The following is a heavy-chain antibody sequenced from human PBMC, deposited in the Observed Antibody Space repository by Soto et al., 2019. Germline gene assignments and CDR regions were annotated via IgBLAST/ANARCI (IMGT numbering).Heavy chain of an antibody. CDR1: GYTFTSYG. CDR3: ARDHWETGTPTYFDL. CDR2: ISAYNGNT. V-gene: IGHV1-18*04. D-gene: IGHD1-1*01. Sequence: QVQLVQSGAEVKKPGASVKVSCKASGYTFTSYGISWVRQAPGQGLEWMGWISAYNGNTNYAQKLQGRVTMTTDTSTSTAYMELSSLRSEDTAVYYCARDHWETGTPTYFDLWGRGTLVTVSS. J-gene: IGHJ2*01.